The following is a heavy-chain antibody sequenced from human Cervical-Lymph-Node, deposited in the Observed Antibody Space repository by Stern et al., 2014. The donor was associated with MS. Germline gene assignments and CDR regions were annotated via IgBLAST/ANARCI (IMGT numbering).Heavy chain of an antibody. Sequence: VQLVESGAEVKKPGASVKVSCEASGYTFTSNGITWMRQAPGQGLEWVGWIRAYNGDTKHAQKLQGRVTMTTDTSTSTAYMELRSLRSDDTAVYYCARDSHDYYRYGMDVWGQGTTVTVSS. CDR2: IRAYNGDT. J-gene: IGHJ6*02. V-gene: IGHV1-18*04. CDR1: GYTFTSNG. CDR3: ARDSHDYYRYGMDV.